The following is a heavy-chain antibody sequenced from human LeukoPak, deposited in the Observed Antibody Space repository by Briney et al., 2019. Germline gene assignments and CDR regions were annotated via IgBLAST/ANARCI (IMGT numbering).Heavy chain of an antibody. V-gene: IGHV4-39*01. CDR1: GASISSNFY. Sequence: SETLSLTCAVSGASISSNFYWGWIRQPPGKGLEWIGSIYYSGSTYYNPSLKSRVTISVDTSKNQFSLKLTSVTAADTAVYYCARQGVASGYWGQGTLVTVSS. CDR3: ARQGVASGY. CDR2: IYYSGST. D-gene: IGHD5-12*01. J-gene: IGHJ4*02.